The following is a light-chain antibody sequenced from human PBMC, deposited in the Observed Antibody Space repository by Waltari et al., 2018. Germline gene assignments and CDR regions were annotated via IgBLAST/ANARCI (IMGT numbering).Light chain of an antibody. V-gene: IGKV4-1*01. CDR2: WAS. Sequence: DIVLTQSPDSLAVSLGERATLNCKSSQSVLFNSDSKNYLAWYQQKPGQPPTLLIYWASTRESGVPDRFNGSGSETDFSLTISSLQAEDAAVYYCHQYYSTPQTFGQGTKVEVK. J-gene: IGKJ1*01. CDR1: QSVLFNSDSKNY. CDR3: HQYYSTPQT.